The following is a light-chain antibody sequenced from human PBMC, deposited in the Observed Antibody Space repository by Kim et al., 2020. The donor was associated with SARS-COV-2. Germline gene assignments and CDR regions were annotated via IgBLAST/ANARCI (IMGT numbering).Light chain of an antibody. CDR3: QQRSNWPT. J-gene: IGKJ4*01. V-gene: IGKV3-11*01. Sequence: SLSPGERATLSCRASQSVSSYLAWYQQKPGQAPRLLIYDASNRATGIPARFSGSGSGTDFTLTISSLEPEDFAVYYCQQRSNWPTFGGGTKVELK. CDR2: DAS. CDR1: QSVSSY.